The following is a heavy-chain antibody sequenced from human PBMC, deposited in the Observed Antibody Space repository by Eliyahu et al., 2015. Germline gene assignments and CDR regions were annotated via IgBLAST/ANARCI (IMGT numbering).Heavy chain of an antibody. Sequence: QVQLVQSGAEVKKPGASVRVSCKASGYTFTAYYVHWVRQAPGQGLEWAGWINPLTGATDFAQKFQGRVTMTRDASINIAYMELSSLKPEDTAVYYCARDXPPDYWGQGTLVTVSS. CDR3: ARDXPPDY. V-gene: IGHV1-2*02. CDR1: GYTFTAYY. J-gene: IGHJ4*02. CDR2: INPLTGAT.